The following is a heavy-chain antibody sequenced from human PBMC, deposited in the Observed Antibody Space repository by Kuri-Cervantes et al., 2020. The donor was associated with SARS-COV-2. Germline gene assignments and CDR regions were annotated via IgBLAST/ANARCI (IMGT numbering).Heavy chain of an antibody. Sequence: SETLSLTCTVSGGSISSGDYYWSWIRQPPGKGLEWIGYIYYSGSTYYNPSLKSRVTISVDTSKNQFSLKLSSVTAADTAVYYCASAVVPAAYYYYYYMDVWGKGTTVTVSS. J-gene: IGHJ6*03. CDR3: ASAVVPAAYYYYYYMDV. V-gene: IGHV4-30-4*08. CDR2: IYYSGST. D-gene: IGHD2-2*01. CDR1: GGSISSGDYY.